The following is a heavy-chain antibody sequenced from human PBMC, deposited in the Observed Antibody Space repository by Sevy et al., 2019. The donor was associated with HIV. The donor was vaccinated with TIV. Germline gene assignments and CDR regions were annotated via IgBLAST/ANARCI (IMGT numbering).Heavy chain of an antibody. CDR3: ARAPSIAARPRNDY. Sequence: ASVKVSRKASGYTFTSYGISWVRQAPGQGLEWMGWISAYNGNTNYAQKLQGRVTMTTDTSTSTAYMELRSLRSDDTAVYYCARAPSIAARPRNDYWGQGTLVTVSS. D-gene: IGHD6-6*01. V-gene: IGHV1-18*01. CDR1: GYTFTSYG. CDR2: ISAYNGNT. J-gene: IGHJ4*02.